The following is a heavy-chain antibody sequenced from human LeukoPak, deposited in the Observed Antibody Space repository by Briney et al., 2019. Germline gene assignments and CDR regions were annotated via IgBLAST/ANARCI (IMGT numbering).Heavy chain of an antibody. V-gene: IGHV1-18*01. CDR1: GYTFTSYG. D-gene: IGHD3-10*01. CDR2: ISAYNGNT. CDR3: ATGGVDYYYYMDV. J-gene: IGHJ6*03. Sequence: ASVKVSCKASGYTFTSYGISWVRQAPGQGLEWMGWISAYNGNTNYAQKFQGRVTMTEDTSTDTAYMELSSLRSEDTAVYYCATGGVDYYYYMDVWGKGTTVTVSS.